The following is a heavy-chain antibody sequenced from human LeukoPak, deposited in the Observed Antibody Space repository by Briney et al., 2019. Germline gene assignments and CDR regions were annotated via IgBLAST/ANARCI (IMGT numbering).Heavy chain of an antibody. V-gene: IGHV5-10-1*01. CDR2: IDPADSDT. D-gene: IGHD2-21*02. Sequence: GEPLRISCKGSGYSFTSYWITWVRQMPGKGLEWMGRIDPADSDTTYSPSYQGHVTMSVDKSVNTAYLQWSGLKASDTAMYYCARQTKLSATAPAVEFDYWGQGALVTVSS. CDR1: GYSFTSYW. J-gene: IGHJ4*02. CDR3: ARQTKLSATAPAVEFDY.